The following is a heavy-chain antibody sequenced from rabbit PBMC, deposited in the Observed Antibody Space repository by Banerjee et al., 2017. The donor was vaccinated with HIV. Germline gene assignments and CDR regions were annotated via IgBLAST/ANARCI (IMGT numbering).Heavy chain of an antibody. Sequence: QEQLEESGGDLVKPEGSLTLTCTASGFSFSNKYVMCWVRQAPGKGLEWIACINTSSGSTVYATWAKCRFAISRASWTTVTLQMTSLTAADTATYFCARDVAGVIGWNFGLWGPGTLVTV. CDR2: INTSSGST. CDR3: ARDVAGVIGWNFGL. D-gene: IGHD4-1*01. J-gene: IGHJ6*01. CDR1: GFSFSNKYV. V-gene: IGHV1S45*01.